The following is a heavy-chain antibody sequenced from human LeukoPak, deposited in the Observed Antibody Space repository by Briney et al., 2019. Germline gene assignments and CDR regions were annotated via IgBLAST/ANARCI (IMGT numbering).Heavy chain of an antibody. CDR2: INHSGST. CDR1: GGSFSSYY. D-gene: IGHD6-19*01. J-gene: IGHJ1*01. V-gene: IGHV4-34*01. CDR3: ARGIGRRLKIAVSGTVYLQH. Sequence: SETLSLTCAVYGGSFSSYYWSWIRQPPGKGLEWIGEINHSGSTKYNPSLKRRVTTPVDTSKSQFSLKLSSVTAADAAVYYCARGIGRRLKIAVSGTVYLQHWGQGTLVTVSS.